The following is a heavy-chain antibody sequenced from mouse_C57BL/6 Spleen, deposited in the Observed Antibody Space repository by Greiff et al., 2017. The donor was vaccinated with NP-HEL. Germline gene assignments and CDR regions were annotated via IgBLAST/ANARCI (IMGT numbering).Heavy chain of an antibody. V-gene: IGHV1-55*01. D-gene: IGHD2-2*01. Sequence: QVQLQQPGAELVKPGASVKLSCKASGYTFTSYWMNWVKQRPGQGLEWIGDINPGNGGTNYNEKFKSKATLTVDKSSSTAYMQLSSLTSEDSAVYYGACTDYGNDGVDYWGQGTSVTVSS. CDR3: ACTDYGNDGVDY. CDR1: GYTFTSYW. J-gene: IGHJ4*01. CDR2: INPGNGGT.